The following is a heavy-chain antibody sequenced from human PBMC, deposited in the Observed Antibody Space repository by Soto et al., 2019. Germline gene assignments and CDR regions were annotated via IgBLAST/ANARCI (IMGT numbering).Heavy chain of an antibody. CDR1: GYTFTSYG. CDR2: ISAYNGNT. CDR3: ARDLIAARAGNGYYYGMAA. D-gene: IGHD6-6*01. Sequence: QVQLVQSGAEVKKPGASVKVSCKASGYTFTSYGISWVRQAPGQGLEWMGWISAYNGNTNYAQKVQGRVTMTTDTSTSTAFMERRSLRSDDTAVYYCARDLIAARAGNGYYYGMAAWGQGTTVTVSS. J-gene: IGHJ6*02. V-gene: IGHV1-18*01.